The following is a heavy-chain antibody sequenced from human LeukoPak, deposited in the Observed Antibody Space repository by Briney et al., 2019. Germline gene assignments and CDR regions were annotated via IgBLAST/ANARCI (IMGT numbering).Heavy chain of an antibody. J-gene: IGHJ2*01. D-gene: IGHD3-22*01. CDR3: ARLAYYDSSGYHPTAGYFDL. CDR2: IYPNGIT. CDR1: GGSLFSYY. V-gene: IGHV4-4*08. Sequence: SETLSLTCTVSGGSLFSYYWNWIRQSPGKGLEWIGFIYPNGITSYNPSLMSRGSISIATSRNQFSLRLTSVTAADTAMYYCARLAYYDSSGYHPTAGYFDLWGRGTLVTVSS.